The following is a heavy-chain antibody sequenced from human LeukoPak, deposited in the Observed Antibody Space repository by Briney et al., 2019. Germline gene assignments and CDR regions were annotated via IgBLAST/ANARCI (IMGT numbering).Heavy chain of an antibody. CDR1: GFTFSSYS. Sequence: GGFLRLSCAASGFTFSSYSMNWVRQAPGKGLEWVSSITTSSSYIYYADSVKGRFTISRDNAKNSLYLHMNSLRAEDTAVYYCARDWAPYYYGSGSYYQYNWFDPWGQGTLVTVSS. V-gene: IGHV3-21*01. CDR2: ITTSSSYI. CDR3: ARDWAPYYYGSGSYYQYNWFDP. J-gene: IGHJ5*02. D-gene: IGHD3-10*01.